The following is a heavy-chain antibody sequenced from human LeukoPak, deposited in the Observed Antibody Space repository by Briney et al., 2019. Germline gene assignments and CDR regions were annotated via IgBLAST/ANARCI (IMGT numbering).Heavy chain of an antibody. CDR2: INPNSGAT. J-gene: IGHJ3*02. V-gene: IGHV1-2*02. D-gene: IGHD7-27*01. Sequence: ASVKVSCKASGYSLTTYYMFWVRQAHGQGLEWMGWINPNSGATNYAQKFQGRVTLTRDTFINTVYMELSSLMSDDTAIYYCARGDWGSGALDIWGQGTMVTISS. CDR3: ARGDWGSGALDI. CDR1: GYSLTTYY.